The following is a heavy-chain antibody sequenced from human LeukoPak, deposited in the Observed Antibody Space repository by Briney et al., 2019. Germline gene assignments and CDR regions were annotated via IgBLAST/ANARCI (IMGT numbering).Heavy chain of an antibody. D-gene: IGHD3-16*01. J-gene: IGHJ3*02. CDR3: ARDRLRHLGAFDI. V-gene: IGHV4-59*01. Sequence: KPSETLSLTYTVSGGSISSYYWSWIRQPPGKGLEWIGYIYYSGSTNYNPSLKSRVTISVDTFKNQFSLKLSSVTAADTAVYYCARDRLRHLGAFDIWGQGTMVTVSS. CDR1: GGSISSYY. CDR2: IYYSGST.